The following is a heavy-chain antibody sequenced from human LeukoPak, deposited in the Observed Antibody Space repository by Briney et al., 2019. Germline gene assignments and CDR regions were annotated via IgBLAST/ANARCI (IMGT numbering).Heavy chain of an antibody. D-gene: IGHD2-15*01. CDR1: GFTFSSYW. CDR2: INSDGSTT. Sequence: GGSLRLSCAASGFTFSSYWMHWVRQAPGKGLVWVSRINSDGSTTNYADSVKGRFTISRDNAKNTLYLQMNSLRAEDTAVYYCARESYCSGGSCYSGRAFDIWGQGTMVTVSS. CDR3: ARESYCSGGSCYSGRAFDI. V-gene: IGHV3-74*01. J-gene: IGHJ3*02.